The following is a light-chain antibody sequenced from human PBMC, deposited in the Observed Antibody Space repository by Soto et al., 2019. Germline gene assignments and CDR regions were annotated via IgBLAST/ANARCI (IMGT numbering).Light chain of an antibody. CDR3: HQYAHSPLT. J-gene: IGKJ3*01. Sequence: EIVLTQSPGTLSLSPGESATLSCRASQSVDRNFLAWFQHKPGQAPRLLIYDVSNRATGIPDRFSASGSGTDFTLTVSRLEPEDFAVYYCHQYAHSPLTF. CDR1: QSVDRNF. CDR2: DVS. V-gene: IGKV3-20*01.